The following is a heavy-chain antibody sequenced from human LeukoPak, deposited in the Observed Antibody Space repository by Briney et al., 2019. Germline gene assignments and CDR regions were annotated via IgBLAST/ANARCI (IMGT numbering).Heavy chain of an antibody. V-gene: IGHV1-8*01. J-gene: IGHJ5*02. Sequence: ASVKVSCKASGYTFTSYDINWVRQATGQGLEWMGWMDPNSGNTGSAQRFQGRVTMTRDTSRSTAYMELRSLTSEDTAVYYCARGPLVRLPSSFDPWGQGTLVTVSS. CDR1: GYTFTSYD. CDR3: ARGPLVRLPSSFDP. D-gene: IGHD3-16*02. CDR2: MDPNSGNT.